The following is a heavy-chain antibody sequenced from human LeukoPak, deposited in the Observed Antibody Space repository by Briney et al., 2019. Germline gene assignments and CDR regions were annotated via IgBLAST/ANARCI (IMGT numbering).Heavy chain of an antibody. Sequence: PGGSLRLSCAASGLTFSNNAMTSVRQAPGKGLEWVSSISGSGGDKYNADSLQGRFAISRDNSRTTLYLQMNSLRAEDTAIYYCASGFDSVVVGLYNWLDSWGQGTLVTVSS. CDR2: ISGSGGDK. J-gene: IGHJ5*01. CDR1: GLTFSNNA. CDR3: ASGFDSVVVGLYNWLDS. D-gene: IGHD2-15*01. V-gene: IGHV3-23*01.